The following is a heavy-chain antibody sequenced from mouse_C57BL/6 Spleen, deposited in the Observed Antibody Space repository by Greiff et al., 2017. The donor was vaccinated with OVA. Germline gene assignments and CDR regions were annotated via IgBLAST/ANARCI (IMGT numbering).Heavy chain of an antibody. D-gene: IGHD1-1*01. Sequence: VQLQQSGAELVRPGASVKLSCKASGYTFTDYYINWVKQRPGQGLEWIARIYTGSGNTYYNEKFKGKATLTAEKSSSTAYMQLSSLTSEDSAVYFCASSYGSSYAMDYWGQGTSVTVSS. J-gene: IGHJ4*01. CDR1: GYTFTDYY. V-gene: IGHV1-76*01. CDR3: ASSYGSSYAMDY. CDR2: IYTGSGNT.